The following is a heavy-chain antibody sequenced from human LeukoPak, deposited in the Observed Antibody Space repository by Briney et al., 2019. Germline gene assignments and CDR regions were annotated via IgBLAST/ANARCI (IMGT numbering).Heavy chain of an antibody. CDR2: IWYDGSNK. V-gene: IGHV3-33*01. CDR1: GFTFSSYG. J-gene: IGHJ3*02. CDR3: ARGFGTDAFDI. Sequence: GRSLRLSCAASGFTFSSYGMRWVRQAPGKGLGWVAVIWYDGSNKYYADSVKGRFTISRDNSKNTLYLQMNSLRAEDTAVYYCARGFGTDAFDIWGQGTMVTVSS. D-gene: IGHD3-16*01.